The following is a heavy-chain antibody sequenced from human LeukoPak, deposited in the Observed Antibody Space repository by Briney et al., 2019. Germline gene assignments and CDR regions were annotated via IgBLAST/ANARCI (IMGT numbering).Heavy chain of an antibody. J-gene: IGHJ4*02. Sequence: KPSETLSLTCTVSGGSISSYYWSWIRQPPGKGLEQIGYISDTGSANYSPSLRSRVTISVDTSKNQFSLRLTSVTAADTAIYYCARHRYGSGWHDYWGQGTLVTVSS. CDR3: ARHRYGSGWHDY. V-gene: IGHV4-59*08. CDR1: GGSISSYY. CDR2: ISDTGSA. D-gene: IGHD6-19*01.